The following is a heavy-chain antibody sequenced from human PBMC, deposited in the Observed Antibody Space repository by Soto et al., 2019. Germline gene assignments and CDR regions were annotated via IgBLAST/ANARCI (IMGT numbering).Heavy chain of an antibody. CDR3: AREESVDHSYAMDV. CDR2: LYTSGST. Sequence: SETLSLTCTVSGGSISNYYWSWIRQPAGKGLEWIGRLYTSGSTSYNPSLKSRVTMSLDRSKNQFSLKLSSVTAADTAIYYCAREESVDHSYAMDVWGQGTTVTV. V-gene: IGHV4-4*07. CDR1: GGSISNYY. J-gene: IGHJ6*02.